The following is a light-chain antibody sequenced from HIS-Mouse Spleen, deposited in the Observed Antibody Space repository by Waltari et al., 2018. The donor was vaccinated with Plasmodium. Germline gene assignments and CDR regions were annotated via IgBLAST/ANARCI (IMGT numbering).Light chain of an antibody. Sequence: QSALTQPASVSGSPGQSITISCTGTSSDVGGYNYVSWYQQHPGKAPKLMFYEVSNRPAGVSNRFAGSKSRNTASLTISGLQAEDEADYYCSSYTSSSTQVFGGGTKLTVL. J-gene: IGLJ2*01. CDR1: SSDVGGYNY. V-gene: IGLV2-14*01. CDR2: EVS. CDR3: SSYTSSSTQV.